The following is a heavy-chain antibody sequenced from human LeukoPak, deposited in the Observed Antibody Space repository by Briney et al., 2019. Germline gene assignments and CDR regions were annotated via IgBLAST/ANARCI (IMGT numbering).Heavy chain of an antibody. V-gene: IGHV3-11*01. Sequence: PGGSLRLSCAASGFTFSDYYMSWIRQAPGKGLEWVSYISSSGSTIYYADSVKGRFTISRDNAKNSLYLQMNSLRAEDTAVYYCARGAGYSSSWYEVGALDIWGQGTMVTVSS. D-gene: IGHD6-13*01. CDR2: ISSSGSTI. J-gene: IGHJ3*02. CDR1: GFTFSDYY. CDR3: ARGAGYSSSWYEVGALDI.